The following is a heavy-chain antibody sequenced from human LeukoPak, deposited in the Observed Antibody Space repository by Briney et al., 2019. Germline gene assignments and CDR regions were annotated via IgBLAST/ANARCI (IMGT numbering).Heavy chain of an antibody. D-gene: IGHD2-2*02. J-gene: IGHJ5*02. CDR2: IYYSGST. Sequence: PSETLSLTCTVSGVSISSSSYYWGWIRQPPGKGLEWIGSIYYSGSTYYDPSLKSRVTISVDTTKNQSSLKLSSVTAADTAVYYCAIPLDYSSTSCHTEPWFDPWGQGTLVPVST. CDR3: AIPLDYSSTSCHTEPWFDP. CDR1: GVSISSSSYY. V-gene: IGHV4-39*01.